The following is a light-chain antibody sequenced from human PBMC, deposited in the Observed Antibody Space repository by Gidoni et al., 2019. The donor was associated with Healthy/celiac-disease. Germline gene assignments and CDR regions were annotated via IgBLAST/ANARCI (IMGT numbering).Light chain of an antibody. Sequence: QSALTQPASVSGSPGQSITISCTGTSSDVGGYNYVSWYQQHPGKAPKLMIYDVSNRPSGVSNRFSRSKSGNTASLTISGLQAEDEADYYCSSYTSSSTPGFGGGTTLTVL. V-gene: IGLV2-14*01. CDR3: SSYTSSSTPG. J-gene: IGLJ2*01. CDR1: SSDVGGYNY. CDR2: DVS.